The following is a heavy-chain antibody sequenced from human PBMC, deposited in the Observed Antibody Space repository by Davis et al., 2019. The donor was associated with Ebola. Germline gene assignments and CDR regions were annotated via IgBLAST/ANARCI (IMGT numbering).Heavy chain of an antibody. CDR3: ARIGYCSSTSCYPFDAFDI. J-gene: IGHJ3*02. V-gene: IGHV4-34*01. CDR1: GGSFSGYN. Sequence: SETLSLTCAVYGGSFSGYNWNWIRQAPGKGLEWIGEINHSGNTNYKPSLKSRVTISVDTSKNQFSLKLRSVTAADTAVYYCARIGYCSSTSCYPFDAFDIWGQGTMVTVSS. CDR2: INHSGNT. D-gene: IGHD2-2*01.